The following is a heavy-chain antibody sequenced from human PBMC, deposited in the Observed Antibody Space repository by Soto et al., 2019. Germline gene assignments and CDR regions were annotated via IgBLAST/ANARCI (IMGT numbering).Heavy chain of an antibody. J-gene: IGHJ4*02. CDR3: ASPGYCSSTSCYPYDY. D-gene: IGHD2-2*01. CDR1: GYTFTSYG. CDR2: ISAYNGNT. Sequence: GASVKVSCKASGYTFTSYGISWVRQAPGEGLEWMGWISAYNGNTNYAQKLQGRVTMTTDTSTSTAYMELRSLRSDDTAVYYCASPGYCSSTSCYPYDYWRQGTLDIVSS. V-gene: IGHV1-18*01.